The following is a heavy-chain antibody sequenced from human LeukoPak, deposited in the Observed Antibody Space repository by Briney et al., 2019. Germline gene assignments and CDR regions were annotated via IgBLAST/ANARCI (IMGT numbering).Heavy chain of an antibody. J-gene: IGHJ4*02. CDR1: GGSISSSSYY. Sequence: SETLSLTCTVSGGSISSSSYYWGWIRQPPGKGLEWIGSIYYGGSTYYNPFLKRRVTISVDTSKNQFSLKLSSVTAADTAVYFCARTRDSYNSEPIDYWGQGTLVTVSS. V-gene: IGHV4-39*07. CDR2: IYYGGST. D-gene: IGHD5-24*01. CDR3: ARTRDSYNSEPIDY.